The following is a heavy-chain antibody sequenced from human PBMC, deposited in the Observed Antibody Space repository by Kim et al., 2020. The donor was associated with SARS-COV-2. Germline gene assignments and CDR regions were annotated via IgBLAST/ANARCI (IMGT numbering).Heavy chain of an antibody. CDR1: GYTFTSYW. D-gene: IGHD5-18*01. CDR3: ASHKGIQTDYYGMDV. Sequence: GESLKISCKGSGYTFTSYWIGWVRQMPGKGLEWMGIIYPGDSDTRYSPSFQGQVTISADKSISTAYLQWSSLKASDTAMYYCASHKGIQTDYYGMDVWGQGTTVTVSS. CDR2: IYPGDSDT. V-gene: IGHV5-51*01. J-gene: IGHJ6*02.